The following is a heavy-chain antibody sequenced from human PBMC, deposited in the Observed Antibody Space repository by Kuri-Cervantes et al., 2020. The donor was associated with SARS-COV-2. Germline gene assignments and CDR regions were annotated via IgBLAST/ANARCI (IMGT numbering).Heavy chain of an antibody. Sequence: KVSCKGSGYSFTGYWIGWVRQMPGKGLEWMGIIYPGDSDTRYSPSFQGQVTISADKSISTAYLQWSSLKASDTAMYYCARHGFHYDSSGRSDYWGQGTLVTVSS. D-gene: IGHD3-22*01. J-gene: IGHJ4*02. CDR3: ARHGFHYDSSGRSDY. CDR1: GYSFTGYW. CDR2: IYPGDSDT. V-gene: IGHV5-51*01.